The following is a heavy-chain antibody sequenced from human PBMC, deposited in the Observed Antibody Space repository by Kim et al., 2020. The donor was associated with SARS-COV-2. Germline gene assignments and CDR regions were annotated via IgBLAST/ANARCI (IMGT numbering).Heavy chain of an antibody. CDR1: GGSISSYY. V-gene: IGHV4-59*01. Sequence: SETLSLTCTVSGGSISSYYWSWIRQPPGKGLEWIGYIYYSGSTNYNPSLKSRVTISVDTSKNQFSLKLSSVTAADTAVYYCARGVAKYSGYEKYYFDYWGQGTLVTVSS. CDR3: ARGVAKYSGYEKYYFDY. CDR2: IYYSGST. D-gene: IGHD5-12*01. J-gene: IGHJ4*02.